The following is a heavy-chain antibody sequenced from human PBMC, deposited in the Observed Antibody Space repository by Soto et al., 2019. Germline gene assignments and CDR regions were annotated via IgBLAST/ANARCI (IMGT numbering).Heavy chain of an antibody. CDR1: GGTFSSYA. D-gene: IGHD1-26*01. V-gene: IGHV1-69*13. CDR2: IIPTFGTA. J-gene: IGHJ4*02. CDR3: ARDGLWSGSYYFDY. Sequence: VKVSCKASGGTFSSYAISWVRQAPGQGLEWMGGIIPTFGTANYAQKFQGRVTITADESTSTAYMELSSLRSEDTAVYYCARDGLWSGSYYFDYWGQGTLVTVSS.